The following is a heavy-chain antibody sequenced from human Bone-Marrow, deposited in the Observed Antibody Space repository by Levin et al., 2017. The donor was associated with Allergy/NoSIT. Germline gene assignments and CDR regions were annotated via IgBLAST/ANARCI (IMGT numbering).Heavy chain of an antibody. CDR2: ISGSGGST. J-gene: IGHJ4*02. CDR1: GFSFSSFA. D-gene: IGHD4-23*01. CDR3: ARVGSTVVTPIDD. V-gene: IGHV3-23*01. Sequence: GGSLRLSCAASGFSFSSFAMTWVRQAPGKGLEWVSAISGSGGSTYYADSVKGRFTISRDNSKNTLYLQMNSLRAEDTAIYYCARVGSTVVTPIDDWGQGTLVTVSS.